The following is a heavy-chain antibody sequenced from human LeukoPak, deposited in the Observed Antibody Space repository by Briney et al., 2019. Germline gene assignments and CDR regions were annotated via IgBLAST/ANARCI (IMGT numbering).Heavy chain of an antibody. CDR1: GGSISNYY. V-gene: IGHV4-59*08. D-gene: IGHD6-19*01. J-gene: IGHJ4*02. CDR3: ARHRSGWYDY. Sequence: SETLSLTCAVSGGSISNYYWSWIRQPPGEGLEWIGYISYSGNTNSNPSLKSRVTMSLDTSKNHFSLSLSSMTAADTAVYFCARHRSGWYDYWGQGTLVTVSS. CDR2: ISYSGNT.